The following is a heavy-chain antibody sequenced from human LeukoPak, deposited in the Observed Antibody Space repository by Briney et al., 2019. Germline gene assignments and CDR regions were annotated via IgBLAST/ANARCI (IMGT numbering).Heavy chain of an antibody. CDR1: GASITGNYY. D-gene: IGHD2-2*02. Sequence: SETLSLTCTVSGASITGNYYWSWIRQSAGKGLEWIGRANTRGNTNYNPSLKSRVTLSADASDNQISLKLGSVTAADTAVYYCVREARDCSSSICFTRTPPYYYHYMDVRGKGTTVTVSS. J-gene: IGHJ6*03. CDR3: VREARDCSSSICFTRTPPYYYHYMDV. V-gene: IGHV4-4*07. CDR2: ANTRGNT.